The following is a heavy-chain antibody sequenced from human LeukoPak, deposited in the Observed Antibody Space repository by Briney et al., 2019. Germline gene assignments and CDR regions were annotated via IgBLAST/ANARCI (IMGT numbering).Heavy chain of an antibody. J-gene: IGHJ5*02. Sequence: GGSLRLSCVASGATFSSFWMHWVRQVPGKGPAWVSRSNPAGSRVDYADSVKGRFTISRDNARDTLYLQMNSLRVEDTAMYYCAFDFGGYSDTWGQGTLVTVSS. CDR2: SNPAGSRV. D-gene: IGHD3-10*01. CDR3: AFDFGGYSDT. V-gene: IGHV3-74*01. CDR1: GATFSSFW.